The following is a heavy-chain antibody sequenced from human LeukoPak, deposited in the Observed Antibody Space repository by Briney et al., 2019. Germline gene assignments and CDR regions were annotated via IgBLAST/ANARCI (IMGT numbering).Heavy chain of an antibody. J-gene: IGHJ5*02. V-gene: IGHV1-8*02. CDR1: GYTFSTFP. Sequence: ASVKVSCKASGYTFSTFPINWVRQAPGQGLEWMGWMNPNSGNTGYAQKFQGRVTMTRNTSISTAYMELSSLRSEDTAVYYCARGLDYDYVAWFDPWGQGTLVTVSS. CDR2: MNPNSGNT. CDR3: ARGLDYDYVAWFDP. D-gene: IGHD3-16*01.